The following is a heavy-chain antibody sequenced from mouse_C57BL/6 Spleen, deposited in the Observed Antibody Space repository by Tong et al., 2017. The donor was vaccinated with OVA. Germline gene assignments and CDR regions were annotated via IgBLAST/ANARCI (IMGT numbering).Heavy chain of an antibody. CDR2: ISDGGSYT. D-gene: IGHD3-3*01. CDR1: GFTFSSYA. V-gene: IGHV5-4*01. J-gene: IGHJ2*01. Sequence: EVQLQESGGGLVKPGGSLKLSCAASGFTFSSYAMSWVRQTPEKRLEWVATISDGGSYTYYPDNIKGRFTISRDNAKNNLNIQMRHLKTEETDMYYCAKERGGQKHYFDYWGQGTTLTVSS. CDR3: AKERGGQKHYFDY.